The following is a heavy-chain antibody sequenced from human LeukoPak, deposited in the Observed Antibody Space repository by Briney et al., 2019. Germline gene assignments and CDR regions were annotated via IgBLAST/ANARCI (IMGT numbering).Heavy chain of an antibody. Sequence: PSQTLSLTCTVSGGSISSGSYYWSWIRQPPGKGLEWIGYIYYSGSTNYNPSLKSRVTISVDTSKNQFSLKLSSVTAADTAVYYCASSTVVVAATPFDYWGQGTLVTVSS. CDR1: GGSISSGSYY. CDR3: ASSTVVVAATPFDY. J-gene: IGHJ4*02. CDR2: IYYSGST. D-gene: IGHD2-15*01. V-gene: IGHV4-61*01.